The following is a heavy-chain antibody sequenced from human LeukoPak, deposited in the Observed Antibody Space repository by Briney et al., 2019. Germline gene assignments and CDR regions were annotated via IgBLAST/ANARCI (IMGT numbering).Heavy chain of an antibody. CDR3: ARQISGWFDY. D-gene: IGHD6-19*01. Sequence: PSETLSLTCTVSGGSISNYYWSWIRQPPGKGLEWIGYIYYSGSTNYNPFLKSRVIISVDTSKNQFSLKLTSVTAADTAVYYCARQISGWFDYWGQGTLVTVSS. CDR1: GGSISNYY. J-gene: IGHJ4*02. CDR2: IYYSGST. V-gene: IGHV4-59*01.